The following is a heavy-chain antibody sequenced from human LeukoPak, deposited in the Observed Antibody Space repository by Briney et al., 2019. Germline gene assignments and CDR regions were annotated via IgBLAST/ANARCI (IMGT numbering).Heavy chain of an antibody. CDR1: GYTFTGYY. CDR3: ARDAAAISPYNWFDP. D-gene: IGHD2-2*02. J-gene: IGHJ5*02. Sequence: GASVKVSCKASGYTFTGYYMHWVRQAPGQGLKWKGWINPNSGGTNYAQKFQGRVTMNRDTSISTAYMELSRLRSDDTAVYYCARDAAAISPYNWFDPWGQGTLVTVSS. CDR2: INPNSGGT. V-gene: IGHV1-2*02.